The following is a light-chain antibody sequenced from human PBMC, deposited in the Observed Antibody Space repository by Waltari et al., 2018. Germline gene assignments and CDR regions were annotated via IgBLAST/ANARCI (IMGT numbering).Light chain of an antibody. CDR2: SNN. J-gene: IGLJ3*02. V-gene: IGLV1-44*01. CDR3: GTWDDSLNGPL. CDR1: SSNIGSNT. Sequence: QSLLTQAPSASGTPGQTVTISCSGSSSNIGSNTDNWYQQLPGTAPRLPIYSNNHRPSGVPACFSGSKPCTSASLAISGLQSEDEADYDCGTWDDSLNGPLFGGGTKVTVL.